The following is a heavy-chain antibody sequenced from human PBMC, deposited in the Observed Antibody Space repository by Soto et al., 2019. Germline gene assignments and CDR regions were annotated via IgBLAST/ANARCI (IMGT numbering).Heavy chain of an antibody. Sequence: GGSLRLSCAASGFTFSSYWMHWVRQAPGKGLVWVSRINIDGRSTSYADSVKGRFTISRDNAKNTLYLQMDSLRAEDSAVYYCAKGFYGSGSPDYFDYWGLGTLVTVSS. CDR3: AKGFYGSGSPDYFDY. CDR2: INIDGRST. J-gene: IGHJ4*02. D-gene: IGHD3-10*01. V-gene: IGHV3-74*01. CDR1: GFTFSSYW.